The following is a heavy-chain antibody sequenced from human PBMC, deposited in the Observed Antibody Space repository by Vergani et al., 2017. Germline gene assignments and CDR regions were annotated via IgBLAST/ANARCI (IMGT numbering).Heavy chain of an antibody. CDR3: ASKRGACRAAYCHSYDF. J-gene: IGHJ4*02. V-gene: IGHV4-39*01. D-gene: IGHD2-15*01. CDR1: GDSVISTDYH. Sequence: QVQLQESSPGLVKPSETLSLTCTVSGDSVISTDYHWGWIRQPPGKGLEWIGSMDYSGSTSYNPSLESRISISFETPKNQFSLRLTSVTAADTAVYYCASKRGACRAAYCHSYDFWGPGTLVGVSS. CDR2: MDYSGST.